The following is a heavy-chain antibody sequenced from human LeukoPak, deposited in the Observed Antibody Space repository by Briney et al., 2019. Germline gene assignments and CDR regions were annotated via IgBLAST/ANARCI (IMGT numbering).Heavy chain of an antibody. Sequence: SETLSLTCTVSGGSISRSSYYWGWIRQPPGKGLEWIGTIYYSGSTYYNPSLKGRVTISVDTSKNQFSLKLISVTAADTAVYYCASVTSSSSSEGMDVWGQGTTVTVSS. J-gene: IGHJ6*02. D-gene: IGHD6-13*01. CDR3: ASVTSSSSSEGMDV. CDR1: GGSISRSSYY. V-gene: IGHV4-39*07. CDR2: IYYSGST.